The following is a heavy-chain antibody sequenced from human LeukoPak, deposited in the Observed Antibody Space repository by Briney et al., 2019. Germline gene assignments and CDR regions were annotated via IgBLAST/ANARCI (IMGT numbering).Heavy chain of an antibody. CDR3: ARWLRPFYFDY. Sequence: GGSLRLSCAASGFTFSSYWMSWVRQAPGKGLEWVANINQDGSEKYYVDSVKGRFTISRDDAKNSLYLQMDSLRAEDTAVYYCARWLRPFYFDYWGQGTLVTVSS. D-gene: IGHD5-18*01. CDR2: INQDGSEK. J-gene: IGHJ4*02. CDR1: GFTFSSYW. V-gene: IGHV3-7*01.